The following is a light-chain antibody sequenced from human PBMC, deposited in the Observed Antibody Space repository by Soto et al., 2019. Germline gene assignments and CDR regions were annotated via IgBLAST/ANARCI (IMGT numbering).Light chain of an antibody. CDR3: QYYGTYPWT. CDR2: QAS. J-gene: IGKJ1*01. V-gene: IGKV1-5*03. Sequence: DIQMTQSPSTLSASVGDRVTITCRASQSISTYLAWYQHKPGTGPKLLISQASSLEVAVPSGFSGSGSGTQFTLTISSLQPDDFATYYCQYYGTYPWTFGQGTKVEIK. CDR1: QSISTY.